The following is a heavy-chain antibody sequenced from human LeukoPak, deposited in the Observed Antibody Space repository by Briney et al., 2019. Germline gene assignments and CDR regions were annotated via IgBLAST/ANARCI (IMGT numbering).Heavy chain of an antibody. CDR1: GFTFSSYW. J-gene: IGHJ4*02. D-gene: IGHD2-2*01. CDR3: ANASPGYCSSTSCRRPIDY. Sequence: GGSLRLSCAASGFTFSSYWMSWVRQAPGKGLEWVANIKQDGSEKYYVDSVKGRFTISRDNSKNTLYLQMNSLRAEDTAVYYCANASPGYCSSTSCRRPIDYWGQGTLVTVSS. CDR2: IKQDGSEK. V-gene: IGHV3-7*01.